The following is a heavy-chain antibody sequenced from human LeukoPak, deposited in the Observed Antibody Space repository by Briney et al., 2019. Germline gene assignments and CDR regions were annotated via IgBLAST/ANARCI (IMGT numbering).Heavy chain of an antibody. CDR1: GGSISSGGYS. V-gene: IGHV4-30-2*01. J-gene: IGHJ3*02. CDR2: IYHSGST. Sequence: SETLSLTCAASGGSISSGGYSWSWIRQPPGKGLEWIGYIYHSGSTYYNPSLKSRVTISVDRSKNQFSLKLSSVTAADTAVYYCARSLDDYGDYGAFDIWGQGTMVTVSS. D-gene: IGHD4-17*01. CDR3: ARSLDDYGDYGAFDI.